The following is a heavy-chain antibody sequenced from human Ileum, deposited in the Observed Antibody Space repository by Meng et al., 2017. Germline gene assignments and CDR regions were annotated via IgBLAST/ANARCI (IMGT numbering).Heavy chain of an antibody. D-gene: IGHD6-13*01. CDR2: INHNGSS. CDR1: GGSFSANY. Sequence: QVQLQQWGAGLLKPSETLSLTCVVYGGSFSANYWTWIRQPPGKGLEWIGEINHNGSSNYNPSFQSRVTISVDRPRNQFSLKLSSVTAADTGVYYCARPAGYSSDWYKYFQHWGQGTLVTVSS. J-gene: IGHJ1*01. CDR3: ARPAGYSSDWYKYFQH. V-gene: IGHV4-34*01.